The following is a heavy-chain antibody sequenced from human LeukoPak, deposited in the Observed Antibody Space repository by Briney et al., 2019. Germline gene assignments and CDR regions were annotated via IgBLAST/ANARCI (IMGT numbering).Heavy chain of an antibody. J-gene: IGHJ4*02. CDR2: ISDSGRNNI. Sequence: PGGSLRLSCAASGFTLSNHEINWVRQAPGKGLEWVSYISDSGRNNIYYADSVKGRFTLSRDNAKNSLYLQMNGLRAEDTAIYYCARETPNCGGDCFDYWGQGTLVTVSS. CDR3: ARETPNCGGDCFDY. CDR1: GFTLSNHE. V-gene: IGHV3-48*03. D-gene: IGHD2-21*02.